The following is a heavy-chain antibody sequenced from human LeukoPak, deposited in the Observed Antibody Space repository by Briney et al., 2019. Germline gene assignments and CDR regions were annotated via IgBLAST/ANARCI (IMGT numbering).Heavy chain of an antibody. Sequence: PGGSLRLSCAASGFTFSGSAIHWVRQASGKGLEWVGRISSKDNSYATAHAASVKGRFTIYRDDSKMTAYLQMNSLKNEDADVYYSTRHGEGVETTTDFDYWGQGTPVTVSS. CDR1: GFTFSGSA. D-gene: IGHD1-26*01. V-gene: IGHV3-73*01. J-gene: IGHJ4*02. CDR3: TRHGEGVETTTDFDY. CDR2: ISSKDNSYAT.